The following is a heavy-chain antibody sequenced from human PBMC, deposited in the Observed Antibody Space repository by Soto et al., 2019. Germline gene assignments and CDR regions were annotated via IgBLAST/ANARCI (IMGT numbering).Heavy chain of an antibody. Sequence: EVLLLEFGGGLVQPGGSLRLSCAASGFTFSNYAMTWIRQAPGKGLEWVSTIIGSGATVYYADSVKGRFTISRDNSKNTLYLQMNSLGAEDTAVYYCAKDCAITSCSNWLDPWGQGTLVTVSP. CDR2: IIGSGATV. J-gene: IGHJ5*02. D-gene: IGHD2-15*01. CDR1: GFTFSNYA. CDR3: AKDCAITSCSNWLDP. V-gene: IGHV3-23*01.